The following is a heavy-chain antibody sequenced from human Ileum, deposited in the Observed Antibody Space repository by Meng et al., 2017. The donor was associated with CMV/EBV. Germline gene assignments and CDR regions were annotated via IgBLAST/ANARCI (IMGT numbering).Heavy chain of an antibody. CDR1: GFTFSVYW. Sequence: GGSLRLSCAASGFTFSVYWMHWVRQAPGKGLEWVANIKKDGSEKNYVDSVKGRFTISRDNAKNSLHLQMNSLRAEDTAVYYCVRDYYSAFDIWGQGTVVTVSS. J-gene: IGHJ3*02. D-gene: IGHD3-10*01. CDR3: VRDYYSAFDI. CDR2: IKKDGSEK. V-gene: IGHV3-7*01.